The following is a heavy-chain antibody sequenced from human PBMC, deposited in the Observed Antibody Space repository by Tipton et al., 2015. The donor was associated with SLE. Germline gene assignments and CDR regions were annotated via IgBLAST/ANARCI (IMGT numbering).Heavy chain of an antibody. J-gene: IGHJ4*02. D-gene: IGHD5-18*01. CDR1: GGSFTAYY. Sequence: TLSLTCAVYGGSFTAYYWCWIRQPPGKGLEWFGEIHHSGSTNYNPSLKSRVTISVDTSKNQFSLKLTSVTAADTALYYCARDRGFSYGYFDYWGQGTLVTVSS. V-gene: IGHV4-34*01. CDR2: IHHSGST. CDR3: ARDRGFSYGYFDY.